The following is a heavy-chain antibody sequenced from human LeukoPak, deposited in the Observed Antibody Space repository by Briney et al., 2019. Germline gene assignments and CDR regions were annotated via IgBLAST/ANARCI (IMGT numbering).Heavy chain of an antibody. CDR2: IGSSDSTI. CDR3: ARHRSYSSGWTLGH. D-gene: IGHD6-19*01. J-gene: IGHJ4*02. Sequence: GGSLRLSCAASGFTVSSNEMSWVRQAPGKGLEWVSYIGSSDSTIYYADSVKGRFTISRDNAKNSLYLQMRSLRAEDTDVYYCARHRSYSSGWTLGHWGQGTLVTVS. CDR1: GFTVSSNE. V-gene: IGHV3-48*03.